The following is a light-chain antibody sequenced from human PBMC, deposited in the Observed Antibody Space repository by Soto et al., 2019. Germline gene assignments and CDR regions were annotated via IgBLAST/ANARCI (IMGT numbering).Light chain of an antibody. V-gene: IGLV1-51*01. CDR2: DNN. Sequence: QSVLTQPPSVSAAPGQKVTISCSGSSSNIGNNYVSWYQQFPGTAPKLLIYDNNKRPSRIPDRFSGSKSGTSATLDISGLQTGDEADYYCGTWDDTLSGVFGTGTKLTVL. CDR3: GTWDDTLSGV. J-gene: IGLJ1*01. CDR1: SSNIGNNY.